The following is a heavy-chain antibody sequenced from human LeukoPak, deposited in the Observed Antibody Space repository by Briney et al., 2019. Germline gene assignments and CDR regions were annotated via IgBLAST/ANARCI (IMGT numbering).Heavy chain of an antibody. J-gene: IGHJ4*02. CDR1: GFTFSSYS. D-gene: IGHD6-13*01. CDR3: ARDFGEAAGHPLDY. V-gene: IGHV3-48*01. Sequence: GGSLRLSCAASGFTFSSYSMNWVRQAPGKGLEWVSYISSSSSTIYYADSVKGRFTISRDKAKNSLYLLMNSLRAEDTAVYYCARDFGEAAGHPLDYWGQGTLVTVSS. CDR2: ISSSSSTI.